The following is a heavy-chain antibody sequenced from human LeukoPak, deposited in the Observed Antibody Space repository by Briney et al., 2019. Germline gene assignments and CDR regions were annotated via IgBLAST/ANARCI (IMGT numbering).Heavy chain of an antibody. V-gene: IGHV1-69*04. CDR3: ARDRGDYEEFDY. CDR1: GGTFNSYT. CDR2: IIPILGIA. D-gene: IGHD3-16*01. Sequence: GASVKVSCKASGGTFNSYTINWVRQSPGQGLEWMGRIIPILGIANYAQKFQGRVTITADESTSTAYMELSSLRSEDTAVYYCARDRGDYEEFDYWGQGTLVTVSS. J-gene: IGHJ4*02.